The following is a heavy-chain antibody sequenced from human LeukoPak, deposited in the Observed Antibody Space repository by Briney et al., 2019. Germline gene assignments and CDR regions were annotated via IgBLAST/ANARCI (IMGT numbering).Heavy chain of an antibody. Sequence: GGSLRLSCAASGFTFDDYAMHWVRQAPGKGLEWVSGISWNSGSIGYADSVKGRFTISRDNAKNSLYLQMNSLRAEDTALYYCAKGFYYDILTSFDYWGQGTLVTVSS. CDR3: AKGFYYDILTSFDY. J-gene: IGHJ4*02. CDR1: GFTFDDYA. D-gene: IGHD3-9*01. V-gene: IGHV3-9*01. CDR2: ISWNSGSI.